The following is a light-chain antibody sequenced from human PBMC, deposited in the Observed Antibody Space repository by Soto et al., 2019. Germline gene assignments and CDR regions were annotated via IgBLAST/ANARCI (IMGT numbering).Light chain of an antibody. CDR3: SSYTTSRTLV. J-gene: IGLJ3*02. CDR2: GVS. CDR1: SSDVGDDNF. V-gene: IGLV2-14*01. Sequence: QSALTQPASVSGSPGQSITISCTGPSSDVGDDNFVSWYQQHPGEAPQLMIYGVSNRPSGVSHRFSGSKSGNTASLTISGLQAEDEADYYCSSYTTSRTLVYGGGTKLTVL.